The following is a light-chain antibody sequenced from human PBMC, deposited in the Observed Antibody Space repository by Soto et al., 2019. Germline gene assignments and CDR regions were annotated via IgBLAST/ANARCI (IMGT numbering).Light chain of an antibody. V-gene: IGLV2-11*01. CDR2: DVS. CDR1: SIDVGGYIY. Sequence: QSALTQPRSVSGSPGQLVTISCTATSIDVGGYIYVSWYQQRTGKAPKLMIYDVSKRPSVVPDRFSGSKSGNTASLTISGLQAEDEADYYCCSYAGSYTYVFGTGTKVTVL. J-gene: IGLJ1*01. CDR3: CSYAGSYTYV.